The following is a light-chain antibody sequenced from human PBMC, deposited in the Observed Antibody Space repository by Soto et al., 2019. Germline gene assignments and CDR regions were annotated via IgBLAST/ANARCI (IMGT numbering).Light chain of an antibody. CDR2: AAS. Sequence: DIQMTQSPSSLSASVGDRFTITCRASQSISSYLNWYQQKQGKXPKXXIYAASSLQSGVPSRFSGSGSGTDLTITISSLQPEDLETYYCQQSYSTPRTFGQGTKVDIK. J-gene: IGKJ1*01. CDR1: QSISSY. V-gene: IGKV1-39*01. CDR3: QQSYSTPRT.